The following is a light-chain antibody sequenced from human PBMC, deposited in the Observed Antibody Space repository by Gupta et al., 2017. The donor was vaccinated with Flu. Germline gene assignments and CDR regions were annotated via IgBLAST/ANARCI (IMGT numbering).Light chain of an antibody. CDR3: QRGT. Sequence: SLSPGERAILSCRASQSVSSRYLAWYQQKPGQAPRLLIYDASIRATGIPDRFSGSGSGTDFTLTISRLEPEDFAVYYCQRGTFGQGTKVEIK. J-gene: IGKJ1*01. CDR2: DAS. CDR1: QSVSSRY. V-gene: IGKV3-20*01.